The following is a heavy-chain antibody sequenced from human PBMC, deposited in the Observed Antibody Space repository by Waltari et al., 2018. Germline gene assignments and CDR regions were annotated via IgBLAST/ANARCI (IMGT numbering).Heavy chain of an antibody. CDR3: ARRGQLADFDY. V-gene: IGHV4-34*01. Sequence: QVQLQQWGAGLLKPSETLSLTCAVYGGSFSGYYWSWIRQPPGKGLERIGEINHSGSTNYNPSLKSRVTISVDTSKNQFSLKLSSVTAADTAVYYCARRGQLADFDYWGQGTLVTVSS. D-gene: IGHD6-6*01. CDR1: GGSFSGYY. CDR2: INHSGST. J-gene: IGHJ4*02.